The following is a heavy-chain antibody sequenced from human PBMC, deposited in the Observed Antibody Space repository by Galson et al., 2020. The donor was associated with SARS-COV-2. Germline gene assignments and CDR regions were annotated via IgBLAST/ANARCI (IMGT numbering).Heavy chain of an antibody. D-gene: IGHD3-10*01. CDR2: IYTSGST. Sequence: SETLSLTCTVSGGSISSSSWSWIRQPAGKGLEWIGRIYTSGSTNYNPSLKSRVTMSVDTSKNQFSLKLSSVTAADTAMYYCARDGLGITMVRGVPGEHYYGMDVWGQGTTVTVSS. CDR3: ARDGLGITMVRGVPGEHYYGMDV. J-gene: IGHJ6*02. CDR1: GGSISSSS. V-gene: IGHV4-4*07.